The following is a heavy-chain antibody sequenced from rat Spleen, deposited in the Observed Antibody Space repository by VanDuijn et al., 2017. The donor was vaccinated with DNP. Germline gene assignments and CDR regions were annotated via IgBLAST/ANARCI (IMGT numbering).Heavy chain of an antibody. J-gene: IGHJ2*01. V-gene: IGHV5-19*01. CDR2: ISPSGSRT. CDR1: GFTFSNYG. Sequence: EVQLVETGGGLVQPGRSLKLSCAASGFTFSNYGMHWIRQAPTKGLEWVAAISPSGSRTYYPDSVKGRFTISRDDAKSGLYLQMSKLGSEDTAIYYCARGRAGIDYWGQGVKVTVSS. CDR3: ARGRAGIDY. D-gene: IGHD1-2*01.